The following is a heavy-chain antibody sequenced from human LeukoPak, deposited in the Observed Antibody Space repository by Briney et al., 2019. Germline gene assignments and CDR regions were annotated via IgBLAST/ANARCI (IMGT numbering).Heavy chain of an antibody. V-gene: IGHV3-21*01. Sequence: NPGGSLRLSCAASGFTFSSYSMNWVRQAPGKGLEWVSSISSSSSYIYYADSVKGRFTISRDNAKNSPYLQMNSLRAEDTAVYYCARDVGIAAPDWGQGTLVTVSS. CDR3: ARDVGIAAPD. D-gene: IGHD6-13*01. CDR2: ISSSSSYI. CDR1: GFTFSSYS. J-gene: IGHJ4*02.